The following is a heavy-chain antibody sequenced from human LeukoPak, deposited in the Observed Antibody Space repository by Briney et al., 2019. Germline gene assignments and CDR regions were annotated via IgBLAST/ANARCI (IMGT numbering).Heavy chain of an antibody. V-gene: IGHV3-7*01. CDR1: GFTFSSYE. D-gene: IGHD6-19*01. CDR3: AGDHSSSGWYVSYFDY. Sequence: GGSLRLSCAASGFTFSSYEMNWVRQAPGKGLEWVANIKQDGSEKYYVDSVKGRFTISRDNAKNSLYLQMNSLRAEDTAVYYCAGDHSSSGWYVSYFDYWGQGTLVTVSS. CDR2: IKQDGSEK. J-gene: IGHJ4*02.